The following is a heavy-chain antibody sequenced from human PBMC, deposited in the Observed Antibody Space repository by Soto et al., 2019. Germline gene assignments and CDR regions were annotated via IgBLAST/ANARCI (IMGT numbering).Heavy chain of an antibody. J-gene: IGHJ6*02. CDR3: ARDSGYCSGVSCYPRAPFLYYGMDA. D-gene: IGHD2-15*01. CDR1: GGSISSGDYY. V-gene: IGHV4-30-4*01. CDR2: IYYSGST. Sequence: SETLSLTCTVSGGSISSGDYYWSWIRQPPGKGLEWIGYIYYSGSTYYNPSLKSRVTISVDTSKNQFSLKLSSVTAADTAVYYCARDSGYCSGVSCYPRAPFLYYGMDAWGQGTTVTVSS.